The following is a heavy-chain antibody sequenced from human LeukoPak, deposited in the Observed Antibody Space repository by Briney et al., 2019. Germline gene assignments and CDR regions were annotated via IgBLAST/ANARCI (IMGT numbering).Heavy chain of an antibody. D-gene: IGHD1-14*01. CDR3: ARYNELALYFDY. CDR1: VGSISSYY. Sequence: SETLSLTCTVSVGSISSYYWTWIRQPPGKGLEWIGYVYFSGTTYYNPSLKSRVTISVDMSKNQFSLNLRSVTAADTAVYYCARYNELALYFDYWGQGTLVTVSS. V-gene: IGHV4-59*08. CDR2: VYFSGTT. J-gene: IGHJ4*02.